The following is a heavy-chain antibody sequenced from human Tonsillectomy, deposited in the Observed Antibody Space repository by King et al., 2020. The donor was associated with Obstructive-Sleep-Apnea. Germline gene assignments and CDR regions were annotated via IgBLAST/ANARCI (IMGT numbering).Heavy chain of an antibody. CDR3: TRGVTVIGDF. J-gene: IGHJ4*02. Sequence: VQLVESGGGLVQPGGSLRLSCAASGFTFSNYGMTWVRQAPGKGLEWVSAISESGSTYYADSVKGRFTISRDNSKNTLFLQMNSLSADDTALYYCTRGVTVIGDFWGQGTLVTVSS. CDR2: ISESGST. CDR1: GFTFSNYG. V-gene: IGHV3-23*04. D-gene: IGHD4-11*01.